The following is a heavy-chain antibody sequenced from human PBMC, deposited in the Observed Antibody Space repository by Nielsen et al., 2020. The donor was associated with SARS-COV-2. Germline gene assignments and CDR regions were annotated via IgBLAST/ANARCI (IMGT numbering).Heavy chain of an antibody. CDR3: ARDWIDSYGATNWFDP. CDR1: GCTFSSYA. D-gene: IGHD5-18*01. V-gene: IGHV1-69*04. CDR2: IIPILGIA. J-gene: IGHJ5*02. Sequence: SSVKVSCKASGCTFSSYAISWVRQAPGQGLEWMGRIIPILGIANYAQKFQGRVTITADKSTSTAYMELSSLRSEDTAVYYCARDWIDSYGATNWFDPWGQGTLVTVSS.